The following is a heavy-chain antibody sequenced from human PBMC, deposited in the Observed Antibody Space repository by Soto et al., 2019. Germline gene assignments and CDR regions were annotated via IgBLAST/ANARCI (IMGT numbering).Heavy chain of an antibody. Sequence: QVQLVQSGAEVKKPGASVKVSCKASGYSFTHYGITWVRQAPGQGLEWTGWINAYVGETKSAQKYEGRVTVTMDTSTNTAYLEIRSLRSDDTAVYYCARGDGDTLDYWGQGTLVRVSA. CDR2: INAYVGET. J-gene: IGHJ4*02. CDR1: GYSFTHYG. CDR3: ARGDGDTLDY. V-gene: IGHV1-18*01.